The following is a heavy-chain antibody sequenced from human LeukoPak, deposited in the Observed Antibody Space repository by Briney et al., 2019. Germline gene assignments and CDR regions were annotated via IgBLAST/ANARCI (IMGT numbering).Heavy chain of an antibody. CDR2: INPNSGGT. J-gene: IGHJ6*03. CDR3: ARDLRYGYSSSSYDYYYYMDV. Sequence: ASVKVSCKASGYTFTGYYMHWVRQAPGQGLEWMGWINPNSGGTNYAQKFQGRVTMTRDTSISTAYMELSRLRSDDTAVYYCARDLRYGYSSSSYDYYYYMDVWGKGTTVTVSS. V-gene: IGHV1-2*02. CDR1: GYTFTGYY. D-gene: IGHD6-6*01.